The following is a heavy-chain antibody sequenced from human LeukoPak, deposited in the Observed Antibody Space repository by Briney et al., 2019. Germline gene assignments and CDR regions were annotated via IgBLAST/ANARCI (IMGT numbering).Heavy chain of an antibody. Sequence: SETLSLTCTVSGGSISSYYWSWIRQPPGKGLEWIGYIYYSGGTNYNPSLKSRVTISVDTSKNQFSLKLSSVIAADTAMYYCARDSVYSSSSGYYYYYYMDVWGKGTTVTVSS. D-gene: IGHD6-6*01. CDR2: IYYSGGT. CDR3: ARDSVYSSSSGYYYYYYMDV. V-gene: IGHV4-59*01. J-gene: IGHJ6*03. CDR1: GGSISSYY.